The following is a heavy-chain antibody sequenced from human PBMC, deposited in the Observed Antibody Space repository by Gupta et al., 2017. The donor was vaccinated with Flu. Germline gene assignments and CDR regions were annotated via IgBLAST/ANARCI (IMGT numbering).Heavy chain of an antibody. D-gene: IGHD2/OR15-2a*01. CDR2: IYYNGDA. CDR1: GDSMSPYY. V-gene: IGHV4-59*01. Sequence: QVQLQESGPGLVKPSETLSLTCTVSGDSMSPYYWSWIRQTPGKRLQGSGYIYYNGDADYNPSLQSLVTMSIDTSKNQFSLKLTSVTDADTAVYFCARDFRFYNSATYASFYYNFMDVWGRGTTVTVSS. J-gene: IGHJ6*03. CDR3: ARDFRFYNSATYASFYYNFMDV.